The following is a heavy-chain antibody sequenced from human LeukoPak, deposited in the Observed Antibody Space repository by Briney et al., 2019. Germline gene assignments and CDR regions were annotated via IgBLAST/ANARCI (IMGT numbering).Heavy chain of an antibody. J-gene: IGHJ5*02. Sequence: SETLSLTCTVSGDSISSGDYYWSWIRQPPGKGLEWIGYIYYSGNTYYNPSLQSRVTISVDTSKNQFSLKLSSVTAADTAVYYCARGLYSSSWYGRNNWFDPWGQGTLVTVSS. CDR3: ARGLYSSSWYGRNNWFDP. D-gene: IGHD6-13*01. CDR2: IYYSGNT. V-gene: IGHV4-30-4*08. CDR1: GDSISSGDYY.